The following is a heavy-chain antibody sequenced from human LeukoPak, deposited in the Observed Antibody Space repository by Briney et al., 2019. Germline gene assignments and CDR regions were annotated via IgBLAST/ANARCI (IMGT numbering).Heavy chain of an antibody. V-gene: IGHV4-4*07. Sequence: SETLPLTCTVSGGSMSRYYWSWIRQPAGQGLEWIGRIYSSGRTNYNPSLKSQVTMSLDTSKNQFSLKLSSVTAADTAVYYCVRDVDTFFDYWGQGTLVTVSS. D-gene: IGHD5-18*01. CDR1: GGSMSRYY. J-gene: IGHJ4*02. CDR2: IYSSGRT. CDR3: VRDVDTFFDY.